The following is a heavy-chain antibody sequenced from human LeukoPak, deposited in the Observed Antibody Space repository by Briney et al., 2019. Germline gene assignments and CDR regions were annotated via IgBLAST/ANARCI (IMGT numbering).Heavy chain of an antibody. CDR3: ARDGGGYRFYNWFDP. J-gene: IGHJ5*02. CDR2: ISRSSSYI. Sequence: GGSLRLSCAASGFTFSDYSMNWVRQAPGKGLEWVSSISRSSSYIHYADSVKGRFTISRDNAKNSLYLQMNSLRAEDTAVYYCARDGGGYRFYNWFDPWGQGTLVTVSS. V-gene: IGHV3-21*01. D-gene: IGHD5-12*01. CDR1: GFTFSDYS.